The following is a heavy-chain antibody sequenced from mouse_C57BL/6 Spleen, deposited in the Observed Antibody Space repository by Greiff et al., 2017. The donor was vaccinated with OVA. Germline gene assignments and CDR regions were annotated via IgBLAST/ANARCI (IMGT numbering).Heavy chain of an antibody. CDR1: GYAFTNYL. Sequence: QVQLQQSGAELVRPGTSVKVSCKASGYAFTNYLIEWVKQRPGQGLEWIGVINPGSGGTNYNEKFKGKATLTADKSSSTAYMQLSSLTSEDSAVYFCARSGLRQLRLWFAYWGQGTLVTVSA. V-gene: IGHV1-54*01. D-gene: IGHD3-2*02. CDR2: INPGSGGT. J-gene: IGHJ3*01. CDR3: ARSGLRQLRLWFAY.